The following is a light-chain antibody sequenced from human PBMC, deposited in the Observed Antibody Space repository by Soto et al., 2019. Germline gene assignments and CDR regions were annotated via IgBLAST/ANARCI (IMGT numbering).Light chain of an antibody. CDR2: LEGSGSY. CDR1: SGHSSNI. Sequence: QLVLTQSSSASASLGSSVKLTCTLSSGHSSNIIAWHQQLPGKAPRYLMKLEGSGSYNKGSGVPDRFSGSISGADRYLSISNLRSEDEADYYCETWDTNTLIFGGGTKLTVL. V-gene: IGLV4-60*03. J-gene: IGLJ2*01. CDR3: ETWDTNTLI.